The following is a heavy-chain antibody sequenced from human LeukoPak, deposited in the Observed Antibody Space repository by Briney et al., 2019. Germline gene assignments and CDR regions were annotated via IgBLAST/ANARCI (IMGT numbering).Heavy chain of an antibody. CDR3: ARSYSSSSHPYYYYMDV. D-gene: IGHD6-6*01. Sequence: GGSLRLSCAASGFTFSSYSMNWVRQAPGKGLEWVSSISSSSSYIYYADSVKGRFTISRDNAKNSLNLQMNSLRAEDTAVYYCARSYSSSSHPYYYYMDVWGKGTTVTVSS. CDR1: GFTFSSYS. V-gene: IGHV3-21*01. J-gene: IGHJ6*03. CDR2: ISSSSSYI.